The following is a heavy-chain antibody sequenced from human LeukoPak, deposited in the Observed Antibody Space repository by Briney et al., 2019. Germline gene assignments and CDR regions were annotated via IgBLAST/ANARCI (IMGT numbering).Heavy chain of an antibody. Sequence: PGGSLRLSWAASGFTFSSYAMSWVRQAPGKGLEWVSAISGSGGSTYYADSVKGRFTISRDNSKNTLYLQMNSLRAEDTAVYYCAKSGSSSWYPYYFDYWGQGTLVTVSS. V-gene: IGHV3-23*01. J-gene: IGHJ4*02. D-gene: IGHD6-13*01. CDR2: ISGSGGST. CDR3: AKSGSSSWYPYYFDY. CDR1: GFTFSSYA.